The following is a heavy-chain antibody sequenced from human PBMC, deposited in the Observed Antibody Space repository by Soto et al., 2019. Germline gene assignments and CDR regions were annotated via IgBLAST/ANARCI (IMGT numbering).Heavy chain of an antibody. Sequence: QLQLQESGPGLVKPSETLSLTCTVSGGSISSSSYYWGWIRQPPGKGLEWIGSIYYSGSTYYNPSLKCRVTISVDTSKNQFSLKLSSVTAADTAVYYCARQSGYSYGEFFAYWGQGTLVTVSS. V-gene: IGHV4-39*01. CDR2: IYYSGST. J-gene: IGHJ4*02. D-gene: IGHD5-18*01. CDR3: ARQSGYSYGEFFAY. CDR1: GGSISSSSYY.